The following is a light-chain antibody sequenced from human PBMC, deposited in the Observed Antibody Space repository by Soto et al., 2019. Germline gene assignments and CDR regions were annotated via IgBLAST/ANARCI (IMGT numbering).Light chain of an antibody. CDR1: QSVSSY. J-gene: IGKJ1*01. Sequence: IVLTQSPATLSLSPGERATLSCRASQSVSSYLAWYQQKPGQAPRLLIYDASNRATGIPARFSGSGSGTDFTLTISSLEPEDFAVYYCQQRSNWPWTVGQGTKVDSK. CDR2: DAS. CDR3: QQRSNWPWT. V-gene: IGKV3-11*01.